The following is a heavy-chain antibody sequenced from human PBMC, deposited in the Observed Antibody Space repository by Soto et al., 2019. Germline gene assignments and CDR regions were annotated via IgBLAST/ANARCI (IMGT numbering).Heavy chain of an antibody. V-gene: IGHV2-5*02. CDR1: GFSLTSSGAG. Sequence: QITLKESGPTLLKPTQTLTLTCSFSGFSLTSSGAGVGWIRQPPGKALERLAVIYWDEDKRYSPSLRSRLTIXXDXSXXQVVLTMTNLDPADTATYFCAPTQAGHRRPDPFDYRGQGTLVTVSS. D-gene: IGHD6-13*01. J-gene: IGHJ4*02. CDR3: APTQAGHRRPDPFDY. CDR2: IYWDEDK.